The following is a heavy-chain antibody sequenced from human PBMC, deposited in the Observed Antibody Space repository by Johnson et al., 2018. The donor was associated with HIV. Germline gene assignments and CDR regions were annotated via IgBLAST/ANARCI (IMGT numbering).Heavy chain of an antibody. CDR1: GFTFSSYG. J-gene: IGHJ3*02. D-gene: IGHD1-26*01. V-gene: IGHV3-33*01. Sequence: QVQLVESGGGVVQPGRSLRLSCAASGFTFSSYGMHWVRQAPGKGLEWVAVIWYDGNNKYYADSVKGRFSISRDNSKNTLYLQMNSLRAEDTALYYCARELWELNAFDIWGQGTLVTVSS. CDR3: ARELWELNAFDI. CDR2: IWYDGNNK.